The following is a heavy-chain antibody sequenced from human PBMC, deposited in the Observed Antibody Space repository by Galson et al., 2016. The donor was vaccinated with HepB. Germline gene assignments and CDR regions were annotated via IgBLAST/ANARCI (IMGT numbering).Heavy chain of an antibody. J-gene: IGHJ4*02. D-gene: IGHD2-15*01. CDR1: GDSVSSNSAT. CDR2: TYYRSAWLD. V-gene: IGHV6-1*01. CDR3: TRERRYCSDGSCYSFDY. Sequence: CAISGDSVSSNSATWNWIRQSPSRGLEWLGRTYYRSAWLDDYAISVKSPISINPDTFKNRFPLHLSSVTPADTAVYYWTRERRYCSDGSCYSFDYWGLGTLVTVSS.